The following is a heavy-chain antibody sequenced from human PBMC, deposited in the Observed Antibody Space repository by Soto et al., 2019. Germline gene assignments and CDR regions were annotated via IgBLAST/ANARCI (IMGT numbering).Heavy chain of an antibody. Sequence: QVQLVQSGAEVKKPGSSVKVSCKASGGTFSSYAISWVRQAPGQGLEWMGGIIPIFGTANYARKFQGRVTITADESTSTAYMELSSLRSEDTAVYYCARSTSPYYYDSSGYSHFQHWGQGTLVTVSS. V-gene: IGHV1-69*01. D-gene: IGHD3-22*01. J-gene: IGHJ1*01. CDR3: ARSTSPYYYDSSGYSHFQH. CDR1: GGTFSSYA. CDR2: IIPIFGTA.